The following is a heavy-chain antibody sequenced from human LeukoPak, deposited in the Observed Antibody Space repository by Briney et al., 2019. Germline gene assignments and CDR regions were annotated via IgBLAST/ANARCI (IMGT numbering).Heavy chain of an antibody. J-gene: IGHJ1*01. CDR3: ARGTFGGFPPGGFHH. CDR2: ISSNGGTT. CDR1: GFRFSDYY. V-gene: IGHV3-11*04. D-gene: IGHD2-15*01. Sequence: WGSLSLSCAASGFRFSDYYMNWIRQAPGEGLKWVSYISSNGGTTFYADSVKGRFTISRDNSKNSLFLQMNSLRAEDTAVYYCARGTFGGFPPGGFHHGAQGTMACVSS.